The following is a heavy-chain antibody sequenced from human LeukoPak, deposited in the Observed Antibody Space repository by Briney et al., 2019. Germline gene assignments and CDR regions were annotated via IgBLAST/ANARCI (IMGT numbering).Heavy chain of an antibody. CDR3: ARDHYYDPQLDY. D-gene: IGHD3-22*01. CDR1: GGSISRYY. V-gene: IGHV4-59*01. J-gene: IGHJ4*02. CDR2: IYYSGST. Sequence: SETLSLTCTVSGGSISRYYLSWIRQPPGKGLEWIAYIYYSGSTNYNPSLKSRVTISVDTPKNQFSLKLSSVTAADTAVYYCARDHYYDPQLDYWGQGTLVTASS.